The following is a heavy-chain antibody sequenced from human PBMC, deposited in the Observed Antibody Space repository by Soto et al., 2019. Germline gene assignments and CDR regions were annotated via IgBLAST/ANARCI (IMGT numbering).Heavy chain of an antibody. CDR1: GGSISSYY. J-gene: IGHJ6*03. Sequence: PSETLSLTCTVSGGSISSYYWSWIRQPPGKGLEWIGYIYYSGSTNYNPSLKSRVTISVDTSKNQFSLKLSSVTAADTAVYYCARAKKPVESYYYGSGSYYRYYYYYMDVWGKGTTVTVSS. V-gene: IGHV4-59*01. D-gene: IGHD3-10*01. CDR3: ARAKKPVESYYYGSGSYYRYYYYYMDV. CDR2: IYYSGST.